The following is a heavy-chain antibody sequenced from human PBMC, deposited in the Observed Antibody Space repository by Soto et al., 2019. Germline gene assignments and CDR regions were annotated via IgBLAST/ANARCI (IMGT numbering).Heavy chain of an antibody. Sequence: QVQLVQSGAEVKKPGSSVKVSCKASGGTSRSLSITWVRQAPGQGLEWMGGITPLFGIPNYPQKFQGRLTITADKSTGTAYLELSSLRSEDTAXXXCARDTHSAGGWFDTWGRGTLVTVSS. J-gene: IGHJ5*02. V-gene: IGHV1-69*17. CDR1: GGTSRSLS. D-gene: IGHD2-15*01. CDR3: ARDTHSAGGWFDT. CDR2: ITPLFGIP.